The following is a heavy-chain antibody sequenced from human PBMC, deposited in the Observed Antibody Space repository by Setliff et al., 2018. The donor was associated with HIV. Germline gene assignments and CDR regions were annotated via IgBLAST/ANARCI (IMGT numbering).Heavy chain of an antibody. V-gene: IGHV4-39*01. D-gene: IGHD1-1*01. CDR1: GVSISTNNYY. Sequence: SETLSLTCTVSGVSISTNNYYWAWIRQPPGKGLEWIGNILYSGTTFYNPSLRSRVTISVDTSKNQFSLKLSSVTAADTAVYYCARPQLGWGGGSHFDYWGRGTLVTVSS. CDR2: ILYSGTT. CDR3: ARPQLGWGGGSHFDY. J-gene: IGHJ4*02.